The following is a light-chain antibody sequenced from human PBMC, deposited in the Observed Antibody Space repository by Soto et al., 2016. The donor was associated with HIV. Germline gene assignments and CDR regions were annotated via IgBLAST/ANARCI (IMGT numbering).Light chain of an antibody. CDR2: KDS. J-gene: IGLJ1*01. CDR3: QSADSSGLGSYV. Sequence: SYELTQPPSVSVSPGQTARITCSGDALPKQYAYWYQQKPGQAPVLVIYKDSERPSGIPERFSGSSSGTTVTLTISGVQAEDEADYYCQSADSSGLGSYVFGTGTKVTVL. V-gene: IGLV3-25*03. CDR1: ALPKQY.